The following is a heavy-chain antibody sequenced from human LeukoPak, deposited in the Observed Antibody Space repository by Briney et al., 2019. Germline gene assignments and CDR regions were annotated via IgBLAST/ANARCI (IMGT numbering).Heavy chain of an antibody. CDR3: TRVQAGRSGLMDV. D-gene: IGHD2-8*02. CDR2: IGSDGSGT. J-gene: IGHJ6*02. Sequence: GGSLRLSCAASGFSLSGYWMHWVRQIPGKGLVWVARIGSDGSGTTYADPVKGRFTISRDNSKNTLYLQMNSLRDEDAAVYHCTRVQAGRSGLMDVWGRGTTVTVSS. CDR1: GFSLSGYW. V-gene: IGHV3-74*03.